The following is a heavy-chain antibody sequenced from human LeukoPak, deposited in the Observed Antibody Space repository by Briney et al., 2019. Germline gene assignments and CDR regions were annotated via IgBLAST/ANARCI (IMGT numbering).Heavy chain of an antibody. J-gene: IGHJ4*02. CDR3: ARAESNGEPGY. D-gene: IGHD1-14*01. CDR1: GFTFSDYY. Sequence: GGSLRLSCAASGFTFSDYYMSWIRQAPGKGLEWVSYISSSGSTIYYADSVKGRFTISGDNAKNSPYLQMNSLRAEDTAVYYCARAESNGEPGYWGQGTLVTVSS. CDR2: ISSSGSTI. V-gene: IGHV3-11*01.